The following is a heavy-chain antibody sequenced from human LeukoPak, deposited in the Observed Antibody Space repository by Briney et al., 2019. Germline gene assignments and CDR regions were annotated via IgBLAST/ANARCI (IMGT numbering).Heavy chain of an antibody. CDR2: IIPIFGTA. J-gene: IGHJ4*02. CDR3: ARGPYSGSAYYFDY. V-gene: IGHV1-69*13. D-gene: IGHD1-26*01. Sequence: GASVKVSCKASGGTFSSYAISWVRQAPGQGLEWMGGIIPIFGTANYAQKFQGRVTITADESTSTAYMELSSLRSEDTAVYYCARGPYSGSAYYFDYWGQGTLVTVSS. CDR1: GGTFSSYA.